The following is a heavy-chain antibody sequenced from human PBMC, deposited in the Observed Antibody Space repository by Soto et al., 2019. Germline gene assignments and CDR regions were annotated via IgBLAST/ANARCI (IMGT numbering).Heavy chain of an antibody. J-gene: IGHJ5*02. Sequence: ASVKVSCKASGYTFTDYNMHWVRQAPGQGLEWMGWINPNSGGPHYVQKFLGRVTMTRDTSSSTADMELSRLRSDDTAVYYCARVFDPWGQGTLVTVSS. V-gene: IGHV1-2*02. CDR3: ARVFDP. CDR2: INPNSGGP. CDR1: GYTFTDYN.